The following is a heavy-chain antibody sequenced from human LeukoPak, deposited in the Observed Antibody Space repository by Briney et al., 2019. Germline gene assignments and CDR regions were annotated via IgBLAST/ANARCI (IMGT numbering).Heavy chain of an antibody. Sequence: GRSLRLSCAASGFTFSSYGMHWVRQAPGKGLEWVAVIWYDGSNKYYADSVKGRFTISRDNSKNTLYLQMNSLRAEDTAVYYCARDRSSGWSPFVYWGQGTLVTVSS. CDR3: ARDRSSGWSPFVY. CDR1: GFTFSSYG. CDR2: IWYDGSNK. V-gene: IGHV3-33*01. D-gene: IGHD6-19*01. J-gene: IGHJ4*02.